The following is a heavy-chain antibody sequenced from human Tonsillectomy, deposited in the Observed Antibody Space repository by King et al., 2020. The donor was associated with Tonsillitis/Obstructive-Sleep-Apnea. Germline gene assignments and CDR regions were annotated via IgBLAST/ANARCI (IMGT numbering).Heavy chain of an antibody. CDR3: ARREFGDYRSAFDL. J-gene: IGHJ3*01. V-gene: IGHV5-51*01. Sequence: QLVQSGAEVKKPGESLKISCKGSGYSFTSYWIGWGRQMPGKGLEWMGGIYTGDSGTRYSPSVQGQVTIATDKSISTAYLQWSSLKASDTAMYYCARREFGDYRSAFDLWGQGTMVTVSS. D-gene: IGHD4-17*01. CDR1: GYSFTSYW. CDR2: IYTGDSGT.